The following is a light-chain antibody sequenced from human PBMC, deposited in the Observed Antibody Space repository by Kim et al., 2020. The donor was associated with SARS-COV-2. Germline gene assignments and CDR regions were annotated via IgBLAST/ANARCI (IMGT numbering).Light chain of an antibody. J-gene: IGKJ5*01. Sequence: VSPGERATLSCRASQSVASNLAWYQQKPGQAPRLVIYGASTRATGIPARFSGSGSETEFTLTIYSLQSEDFALYYCQQYNNWQITFGQGTRLEIK. CDR2: GAS. V-gene: IGKV3-15*01. CDR1: QSVASN. CDR3: QQYNNWQIT.